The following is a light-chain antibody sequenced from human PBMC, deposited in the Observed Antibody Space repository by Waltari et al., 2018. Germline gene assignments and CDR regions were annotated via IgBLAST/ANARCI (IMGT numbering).Light chain of an antibody. J-gene: IGLJ3*02. V-gene: IGLV1-44*01. Sequence: QSVLTQPPSASGTPGQRVTISCSGRSSNIGMHTVNGYQQLPGTAPKLPHYKNNQRPSGVPDRFSASKSGTSASLAISGLQSEDEADYYCASWDDSLNGVFGGGTKLTVL. CDR1: SSNIGMHT. CDR3: ASWDDSLNGV. CDR2: KNN.